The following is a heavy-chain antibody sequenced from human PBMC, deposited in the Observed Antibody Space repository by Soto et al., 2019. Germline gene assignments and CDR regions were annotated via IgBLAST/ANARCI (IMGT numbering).Heavy chain of an antibody. CDR3: ARAPYYFWSGDFDY. CDR1: GYTFTSYG. V-gene: IGHV1-18*01. J-gene: IGHJ4*02. Sequence: ASVKVSCKASGYTFTSYGISWVRQAPGQGLEWMGWISAYNGNTNYAQKLQGRVTMTTDTSTSTAYMELRSLRSDDTAVYYCARAPYYFWSGDFDYWGQGTLVTVSS. D-gene: IGHD3-3*01. CDR2: ISAYNGNT.